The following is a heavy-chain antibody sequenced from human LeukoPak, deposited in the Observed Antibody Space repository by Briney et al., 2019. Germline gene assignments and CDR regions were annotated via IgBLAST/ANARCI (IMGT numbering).Heavy chain of an antibody. CDR3: ARDRSGSYYPY. CDR1: GYTFTGYY. V-gene: IGHV1-2*02. D-gene: IGHD1-26*01. CDR2: INPNSGGT. Sequence: ASXXVSCKASGYTFTGYYMHRVRQAPGQGLEWMGWINPNSGGTNYAQKFQGRVTITRDTSISTAYMELSRLRSDDTAVYYCARDRSGSYYPYWGQGTLVTVSS. J-gene: IGHJ4*02.